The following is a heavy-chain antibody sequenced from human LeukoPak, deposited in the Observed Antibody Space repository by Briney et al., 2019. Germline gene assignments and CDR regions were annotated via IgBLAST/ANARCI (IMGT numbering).Heavy chain of an antibody. D-gene: IGHD6-6*01. CDR3: VRDPLAARLIFDY. CDR2: IKQDGSEK. V-gene: IGHV3-7*01. CDR1: GFTFSTYW. Sequence: PGGSLRLSCAASGFTFSTYWMSWVRQAPGKGLEWVANIKQDGSEKFYVDSVKGRFTIYRDNAKNSLYLQMNSLRVEDTAVYYCVRDPLAARLIFDYWGQGTLVTVSS. J-gene: IGHJ4*02.